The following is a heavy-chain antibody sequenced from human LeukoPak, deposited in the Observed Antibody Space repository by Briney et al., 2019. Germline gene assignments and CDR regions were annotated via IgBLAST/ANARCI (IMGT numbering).Heavy chain of an antibody. Sequence: GGSLRLSCAAAGFTFSRYNMHWVRQAPGKGLEWAAFISDGGSNKYYADSVKGRFTISGDNPKNTLYLQMNSLRAEETAVYYCAREGAEVAGSAEVAGSGFDIWGQGTMVTVSS. CDR3: AREGAEVAGSAEVAGSGFDI. J-gene: IGHJ3*02. V-gene: IGHV3-30*01. CDR2: ISDGGSNK. D-gene: IGHD6-19*01. CDR1: GFTFSRYN.